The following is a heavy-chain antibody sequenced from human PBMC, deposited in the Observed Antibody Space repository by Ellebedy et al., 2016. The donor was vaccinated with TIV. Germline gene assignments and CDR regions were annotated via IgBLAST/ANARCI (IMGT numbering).Heavy chain of an antibody. CDR2: IWYDGSNK. CDR1: GFIFSNYV. CDR3: AREYYYGMDV. V-gene: IGHV3-33*08. Sequence: GESLKISCAASGFIFSNYVMAWVRQAPGKGLEWVAVIWYDGSNKYYADSVKGRFTISRDNSKNTLNLQMNSLRAEDTAVYYCAREYYYGMDVWGQGTTVTVSS. J-gene: IGHJ6*02.